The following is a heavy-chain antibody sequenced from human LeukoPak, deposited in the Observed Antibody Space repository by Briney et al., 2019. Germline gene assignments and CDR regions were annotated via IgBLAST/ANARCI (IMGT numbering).Heavy chain of an antibody. CDR3: ARVLWFGDAEAFDI. CDR1: GGSISSYY. CDR2: IYTSGST. D-gene: IGHD3-10*01. V-gene: IGHV4-4*07. J-gene: IGHJ3*02. Sequence: PSETLSLTCTVSGGSISSYYWSWIRQPAGKGLEWIGRIYTSGSTNYNPSLKSRVTISVDTSKNQFSLKLSSVTAADTAVYYCARVLWFGDAEAFDIWGQGTMVTVSS.